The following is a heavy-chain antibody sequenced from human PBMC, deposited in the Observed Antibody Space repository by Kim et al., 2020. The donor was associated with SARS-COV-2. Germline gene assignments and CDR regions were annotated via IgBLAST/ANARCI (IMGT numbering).Heavy chain of an antibody. Sequence: GGSLRLSCAASGFNVDKSWMAWVRQAPGKGLEWVATIGPDASDQYYVRSVRGRFTISRDNAERSLFLQMNDLSAEDTAIYYCATINKSIYDAYAGPFDSWGQGTLV. D-gene: IGHD3-16*01. CDR3: ATINKSIYDAYAGPFDS. V-gene: IGHV3-7*01. CDR2: IGPDASDQ. CDR1: GFNVDKSW. J-gene: IGHJ4*02.